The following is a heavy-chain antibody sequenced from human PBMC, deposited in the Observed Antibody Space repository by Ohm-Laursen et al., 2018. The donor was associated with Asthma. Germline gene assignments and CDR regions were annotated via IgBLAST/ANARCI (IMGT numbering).Heavy chain of an antibody. CDR3: TRDLTS. CDR2: INSDATTT. Sequence: GSLRLSCAASGLPFSNYWMHWVRQAPGKGLVWVSRINSDATTTSYADSVKGRFTISRDNAKNTLFLQMNSLRAEDTAVYYCTRDLTSWGQGILVTVSS. J-gene: IGHJ5*02. CDR1: GLPFSNYW. V-gene: IGHV3-74*01.